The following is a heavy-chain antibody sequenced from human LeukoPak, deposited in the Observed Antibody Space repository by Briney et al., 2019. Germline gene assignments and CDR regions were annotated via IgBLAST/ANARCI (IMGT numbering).Heavy chain of an antibody. Sequence: GGSLRLSCVVSGFDFSGFSMSWVREAPGKRLEWVAIMEEYGSYIFYVDSVKGRFIISRDNARNSLYLQMNNLRAEDTAVYYCARPRGCGSARCNNFDSWGQGTLVTVSS. CDR2: MEEYGSYI. CDR3: ARPRGCGSARCNNFDS. V-gene: IGHV3-7*01. CDR1: GFDFSGFS. D-gene: IGHD2-2*01. J-gene: IGHJ5*01.